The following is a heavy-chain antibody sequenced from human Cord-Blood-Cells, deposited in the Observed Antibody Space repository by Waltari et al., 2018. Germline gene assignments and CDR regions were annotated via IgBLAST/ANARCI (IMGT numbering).Heavy chain of an antibody. Sequence: EVQLVESGGGLVQPGGPLNLSCAASGFTFSGSAMHWVRQASGKGREWVGRIRSKPTSYATAYAASVKGRCTISGDDSKNTAYLQMTRLKTEDTAVYYCTSITGTPSSPLIAVAGYWGQGTLVTVSS. CDR1: GFTFSGSA. D-gene: IGHD6-19*01. CDR3: TSITGTPSSPLIAVAGY. V-gene: IGHV3-73*02. CDR2: IRSKPTSYAT. J-gene: IGHJ4*02.